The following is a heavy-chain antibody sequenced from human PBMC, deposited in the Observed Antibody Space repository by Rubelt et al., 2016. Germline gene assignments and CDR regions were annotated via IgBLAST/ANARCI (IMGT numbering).Heavy chain of an antibody. V-gene: IGHV5-10-1*03. J-gene: IGHJ5*02. CDR3: ARIPGSGSSEINWFDP. CDR2: IDPSDSYT. D-gene: IGHD3-10*01. Sequence: EVQLVQSGAEVKKPGESLRISCKGSGYSFTSYWISWVRQMPGKGLEWMGRIDPSDSYTNYSPSFQGHVTISADKSSSIAYLQWSSLKASDTAMYYCARIPGSGSSEINWFDPWGQGTLVTVSS. CDR1: GYSFTSYW.